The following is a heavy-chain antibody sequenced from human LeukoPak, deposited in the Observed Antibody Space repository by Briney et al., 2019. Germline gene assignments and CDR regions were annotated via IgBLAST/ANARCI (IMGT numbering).Heavy chain of an antibody. Sequence: GSLRLSCAASGFTFSDYYMSWLRQAPGKGLEGVSYISSSGSTIYYADSVKGRFTISRDNGKNSLYLQMNSLRAEDTAVYYCARDKAEYCGGDCYPYYYYYMDVWGKGTTVTVSS. D-gene: IGHD2-21*02. CDR1: GFTFSDYY. CDR2: ISSSGSTI. J-gene: IGHJ6*03. V-gene: IGHV3-11*04. CDR3: ARDKAEYCGGDCYPYYYYYMDV.